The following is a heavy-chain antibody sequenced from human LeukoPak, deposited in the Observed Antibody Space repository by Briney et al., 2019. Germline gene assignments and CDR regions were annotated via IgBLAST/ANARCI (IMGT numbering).Heavy chain of an antibody. V-gene: IGHV4-34*01. CDR3: ARRFRAMVRGVIIFGIFDY. Sequence: KPSETLSLTCAVYGGSFSGYYWSWIRQPPGKGLEWIGEINHSGSTNYNPSLKSRVTISVDTSKNQFSLKLSSVTAADTAVYYCARRFRAMVRGVIIFGIFDYWGQGTLVTVSS. CDR2: INHSGST. J-gene: IGHJ4*02. CDR1: GGSFSGYY. D-gene: IGHD3-10*01.